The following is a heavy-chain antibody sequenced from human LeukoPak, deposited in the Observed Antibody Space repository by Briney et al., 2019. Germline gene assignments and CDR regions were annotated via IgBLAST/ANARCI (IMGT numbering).Heavy chain of an antibody. D-gene: IGHD2-15*01. CDR2: IYYSGST. CDR3: ARGLVGYCSGGSCYPDV. CDR1: GGSISSSSYY. Sequence: SETLSLTCTVSGGSISSSSYYWGWTRQPPGKGLEWIGSIYYSGSTYYDPSLKSRVTISVDTSKNQFSLKLSSVTAADTAVYYCARGLVGYCSGGSCYPDVWGKGTTVTVSP. V-gene: IGHV4-39*07. J-gene: IGHJ6*04.